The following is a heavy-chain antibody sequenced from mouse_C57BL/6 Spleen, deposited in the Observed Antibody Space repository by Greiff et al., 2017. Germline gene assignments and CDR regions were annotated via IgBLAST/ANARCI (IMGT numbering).Heavy chain of an antibody. CDR2: IYPGDGDT. CDR1: GYAFSSYW. D-gene: IGHD1-1*01. J-gene: IGHJ1*03. CDR3: AGITTVDWYFDV. Sequence: VKLLESGAELVKPGASVKISCKASGYAFSSYWMNWVKQRPGKGLEWIGQIYPGDGDTNYNGKFKGKATLTADKSSSTAYMQLSSLTSEDSAVYFCAGITTVDWYFDVWGTGTTVTVSS. V-gene: IGHV1-80*01.